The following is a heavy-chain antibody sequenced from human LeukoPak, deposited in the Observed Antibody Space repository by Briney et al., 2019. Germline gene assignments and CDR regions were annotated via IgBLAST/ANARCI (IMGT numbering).Heavy chain of an antibody. J-gene: IGHJ4*02. Sequence: SETLSLTCTVSGGSISSRSYYWGWIRQPPGKGLEWIGSIYYSGSTYYNPSLKSRVTISVDTSKNQFSLKLSSVTAADTAVYYCARLSIAARPSFDYWGQGTLVTVSS. CDR2: IYYSGST. D-gene: IGHD6-6*01. CDR1: GGSISSRSYY. CDR3: ARLSIAARPSFDY. V-gene: IGHV4-39*01.